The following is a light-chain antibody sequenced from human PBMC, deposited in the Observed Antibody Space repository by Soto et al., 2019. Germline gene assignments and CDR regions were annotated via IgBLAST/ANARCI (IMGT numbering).Light chain of an antibody. CDR2: GAS. V-gene: IGKV3-20*01. CDR3: QQYGSSPLT. Sequence: DIVLTQSPGTLSLSPGEGDTLSCRASQSVSSNSLAWYQQKPGQAPRLLIYGASTRATGIPDRFSGSGSGTDFTLTINRLEPEDFAVYYCQQYGSSPLTFGQGTKVDI. J-gene: IGKJ1*01. CDR1: QSVSSNS.